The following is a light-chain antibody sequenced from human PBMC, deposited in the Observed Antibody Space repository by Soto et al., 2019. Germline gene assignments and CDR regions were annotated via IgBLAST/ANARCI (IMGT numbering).Light chain of an antibody. CDR3: QPYRSSYT. CDR1: QNVFTW. Sequence: DIQMTQSPSTLSASLGDRVTITCRASQNVFTWLAWYQKKPGKAPTLLIYNSSSIHSGVPLRFSGSGSGTEFTLTIASLQHDDVANYYCQPYRSSYTFGQGTKLEI. V-gene: IGKV1-5*03. CDR2: NSS. J-gene: IGKJ2*01.